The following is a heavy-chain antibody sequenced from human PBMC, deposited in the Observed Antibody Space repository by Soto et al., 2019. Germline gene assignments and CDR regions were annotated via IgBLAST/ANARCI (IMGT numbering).Heavy chain of an antibody. CDR1: RAFINSGGFY. CDR2: IFHSGST. V-gene: IGHV4-31*03. D-gene: IGHD2-21*01. J-gene: IGHJ5*02. CDR3: VRGGIAGHWFDP. Sequence: SETLSLTCSVSRAFINSGGFYYSWIRQPPGKGQEWLGYIFHSGSTLYTPSLRGRLTLSADTSRNQLSLHLTSVTAADTAVYYCVRGGIAGHWFDPWGQGILVTVSS.